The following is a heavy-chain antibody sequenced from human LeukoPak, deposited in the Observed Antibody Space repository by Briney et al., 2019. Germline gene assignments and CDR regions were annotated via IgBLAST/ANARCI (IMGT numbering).Heavy chain of an antibody. CDR2: IYYSGST. Sequence: ASETLSLTCTVSGYSISSGYYWGWIRQPPGKGLEWIGSIYYSGSTYYNPSLKSRVTISVDTSKNQFSLKLSSVTAADTAVYYCARDYYDWYSSSLMDYWGQGTLVTVSS. J-gene: IGHJ4*02. CDR1: GYSISSGYY. V-gene: IGHV4-38-2*02. CDR3: ARDYYDWYSSSLMDY. D-gene: IGHD6-13*01.